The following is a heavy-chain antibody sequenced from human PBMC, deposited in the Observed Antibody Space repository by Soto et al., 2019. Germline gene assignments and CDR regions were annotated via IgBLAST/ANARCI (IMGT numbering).Heavy chain of an antibody. CDR2: MSARSSRT. Sequence: EAQLLESGGGLAQPGGSLRLSCVGSGFAFSTYDMTWVRQAPGQGLEWVSGMSARSSRTYYADSVKGRFTISRDNSKNTLYLQMSSLRVEDTAVYYCAKDYGELAFDYWGQGTQVTVSS. CDR1: GFAFSTYD. D-gene: IGHD1-26*01. V-gene: IGHV3-23*01. J-gene: IGHJ4*02. CDR3: AKDYGELAFDY.